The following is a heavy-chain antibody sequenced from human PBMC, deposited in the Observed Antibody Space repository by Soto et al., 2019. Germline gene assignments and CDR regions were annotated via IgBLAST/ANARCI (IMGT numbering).Heavy chain of an antibody. J-gene: IGHJ6*03. Sequence: SETLSLTCVVSGGSLSDYFWSWIRQPPGMALEWIGEINHLGSINYNPSLKSRVTMSVDTSKNQFSLTLNSVTAADTATYYCARGGISHWAYFYYMDVWDRETTVT. CDR1: GGSLSDYF. CDR3: ARGGISHWAYFYYMDV. D-gene: IGHD2-21*01. V-gene: IGHV4-34*01. CDR2: INHLGSI.